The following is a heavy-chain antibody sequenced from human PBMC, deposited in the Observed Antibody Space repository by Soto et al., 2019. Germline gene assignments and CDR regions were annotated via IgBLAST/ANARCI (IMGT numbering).Heavy chain of an antibody. Sequence: QVQLVQSGPEVKKPGASVKVSCKASGYTFTSYDINWVRQAPGQGLEWMGWISVYDGNTNYAQKLQDRVTMTTDTSTSTADMELRSRRSDDTAVYYCASALGIGDYWGQGTQVTVSS. CDR2: ISVYDGNT. D-gene: IGHD7-27*01. CDR1: GYTFTSYD. CDR3: ASALGIGDY. V-gene: IGHV1-18*01. J-gene: IGHJ4*02.